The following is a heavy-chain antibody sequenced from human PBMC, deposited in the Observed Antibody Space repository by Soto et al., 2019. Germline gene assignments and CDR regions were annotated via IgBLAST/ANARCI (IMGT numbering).Heavy chain of an antibody. CDR2: FDPEDGET. D-gene: IGHD3-3*01. J-gene: IGHJ4*02. V-gene: IGHV1-24*01. CDR3: ATDLGTIFGVVPSS. CDR1: GYTLTELS. Sequence: ASVKVSCKVSGYTLTELSINWVRQAPGQGLEWMGGFDPEDGETSYAQKFQGRVTMTEDTSTDTAYMELSSLRSEDTAVYYCATDLGTIFGVVPSSWGQGTLVTVSS.